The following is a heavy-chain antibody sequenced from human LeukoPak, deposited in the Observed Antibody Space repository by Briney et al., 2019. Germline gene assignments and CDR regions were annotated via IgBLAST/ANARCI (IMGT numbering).Heavy chain of an antibody. J-gene: IGHJ4*02. D-gene: IGHD4-17*01. CDR1: GGSISSGDYY. CDR2: IYYSGST. Sequence: SETLSLTCTVSGGSISSGDYYWSWIRQPPGKGLEWIGYIYYSGSTYYNPSLKSRVTISVDTSKNQFSLKLSSVTAADTAVYYCARYTATKVTFDYWGQGTLVTVSS. V-gene: IGHV4-30-4*01. CDR3: ARYTATKVTFDY.